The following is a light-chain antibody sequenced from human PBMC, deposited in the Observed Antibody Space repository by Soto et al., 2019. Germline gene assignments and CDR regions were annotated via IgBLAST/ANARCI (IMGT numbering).Light chain of an antibody. Sequence: IVVTQSPATLSLSPGERATLSCRASQSVSSYLAWYQQKPGLAPRLLIYDASNRATGIPARFSGSGSGTDFTLTISSLEPEDFAVYYGQQRSNWPPAFGPGTKVDIK. V-gene: IGKV3-11*01. CDR3: QQRSNWPPA. CDR1: QSVSSY. CDR2: DAS. J-gene: IGKJ3*01.